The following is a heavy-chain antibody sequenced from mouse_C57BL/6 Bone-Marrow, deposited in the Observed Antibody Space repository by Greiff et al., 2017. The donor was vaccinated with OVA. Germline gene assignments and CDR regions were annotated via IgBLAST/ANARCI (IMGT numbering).Heavy chain of an antibody. CDR3: TRERYDYAMDY. CDR2: ISSGGDYI. CDR1: GFTFSSYA. Sequence: EVKLVESGAGLVKPGGSLKLSCAASGFTFSSYAMSWVRQTPEKRLEWVAYISSGGDYIYYADTVKGRFTISRDNARNTLYLQMSSLKSEDTAMYYCTRERYDYAMDYWGQGTSVTVSS. J-gene: IGHJ4*01. D-gene: IGHD2-4*01. V-gene: IGHV5-9-1*02.